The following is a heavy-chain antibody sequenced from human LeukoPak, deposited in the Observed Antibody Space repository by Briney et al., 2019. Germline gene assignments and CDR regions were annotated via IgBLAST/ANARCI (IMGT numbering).Heavy chain of an antibody. CDR3: ARERGSYYVWYYFDY. D-gene: IGHD1-26*01. J-gene: IGHJ4*02. V-gene: IGHV3-30-3*01. CDR2: ISYDGSNK. Sequence: PGGSLRLSCAASGFTFSSYAMHWVRQAPGKGLEWVAVISYDGSNKYYADSVKGRFTISRDNSKNTLYLQMNSLRAEDTAVYYCARERGSYYVWYYFDYWGQGTLVTVSS. CDR1: GFTFSSYA.